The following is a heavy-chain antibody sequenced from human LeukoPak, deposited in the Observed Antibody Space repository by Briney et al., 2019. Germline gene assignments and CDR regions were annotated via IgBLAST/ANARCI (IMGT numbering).Heavy chain of an antibody. CDR2: ISGSGGST. J-gene: IGHJ5*01. D-gene: IGHD4-17*01. Sequence: GGSLRLSCAASGFTFSTYTMNWVRRAPGKGLEWVSTISGSGGSTYYADSVKGRFTISRDNSKNTLYLQMKSLRAEDTAVYYCAKESTVTPGNVNWFDSWGQGTLVTVSS. CDR1: GFTFSTYT. CDR3: AKESTVTPGNVNWFDS. V-gene: IGHV3-23*01.